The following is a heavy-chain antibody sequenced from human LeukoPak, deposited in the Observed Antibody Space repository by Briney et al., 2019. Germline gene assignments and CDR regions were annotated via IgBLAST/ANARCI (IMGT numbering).Heavy chain of an antibody. CDR2: ISAYNGNT. CDR1: GYTFTSYG. Sequence: ASVKVSCKASGYTFTSYGISWVRQAPGQGLEWMGWISAYNGNTNYAQKLQGRVTITTDTSTSTAYMELRSLRSDDTAVYYCARDLRGGYNSLFDYWGQGTLVTVSS. CDR3: ARDLRGGYNSLFDY. V-gene: IGHV1-18*01. D-gene: IGHD5-24*01. J-gene: IGHJ4*02.